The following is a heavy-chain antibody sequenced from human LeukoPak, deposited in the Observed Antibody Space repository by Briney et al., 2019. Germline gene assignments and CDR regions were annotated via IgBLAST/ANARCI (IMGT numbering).Heavy chain of an antibody. CDR1: GYTFSNYD. Sequence: ASVKVSCKASGYTFSNYDINWARQATGQGLEWMGWMNPNSGNTGYAQKFQGRVTITRNTSISTAYMELSSPRSEDTAVYYCASSYCSSTSCYRGYFQHWGQGTLVTVSS. CDR3: ASSYCSSTSCYRGYFQH. J-gene: IGHJ1*01. D-gene: IGHD2-2*01. V-gene: IGHV1-8*01. CDR2: MNPNSGNT.